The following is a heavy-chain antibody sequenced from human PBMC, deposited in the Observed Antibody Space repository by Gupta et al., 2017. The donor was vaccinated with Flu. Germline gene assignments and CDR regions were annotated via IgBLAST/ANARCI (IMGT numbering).Heavy chain of an antibody. Sequence: EVQLVESGGGLVQPGGSLTLSCAASGFTFRGSAMHWVRPASGRGLEWIGRIRSKSNNYATVYAASAKGRFIISRDDSKNTAYLQMNSLKTEDTAVYYCTNYGHDSSYWGQGIRVTDSA. J-gene: IGHJ4*02. CDR2: IRSKSNNYAT. CDR3: TNYGHDSSY. V-gene: IGHV3-73*02. CDR1: GFTFRGSA. D-gene: IGHD4-17*01.